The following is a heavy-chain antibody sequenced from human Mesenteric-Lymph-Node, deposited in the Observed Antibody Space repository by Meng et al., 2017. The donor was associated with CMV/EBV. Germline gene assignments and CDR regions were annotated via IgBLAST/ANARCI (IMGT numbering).Heavy chain of an antibody. CDR3: AKSLAPDRDWFDS. CDR2: ISSSGRYI. CDR1: GFTVSSSS. Sequence: AASGFTVSSSSMNWVRQAPGKGLEWVSSISSSGRYIYYADSMKGRFTISRDNAKNSVYLQMNTLRAGDTAVYYCAKSLAPDRDWFDSWGQGALVTVSS. V-gene: IGHV3-21*01. J-gene: IGHJ5*01. D-gene: IGHD2-2*01.